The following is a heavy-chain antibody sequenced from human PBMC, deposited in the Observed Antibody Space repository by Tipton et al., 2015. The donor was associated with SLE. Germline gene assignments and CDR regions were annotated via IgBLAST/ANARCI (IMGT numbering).Heavy chain of an antibody. CDR2: ISSSSSYI. Sequence: SLRLSCAASGFTFSSYSMNWVRQAPGKGLEWVSSISSSSSYIYYADSVKGRFTISRDNAKNSLYLQMNSLRAEDTAVYYCAKFRYYDPFAPTYYYGMDVWGQGTTVTVSS. J-gene: IGHJ6*02. CDR1: GFTFSSYS. CDR3: AKFRYYDPFAPTYYYGMDV. V-gene: IGHV3-21*01. D-gene: IGHD3-3*01.